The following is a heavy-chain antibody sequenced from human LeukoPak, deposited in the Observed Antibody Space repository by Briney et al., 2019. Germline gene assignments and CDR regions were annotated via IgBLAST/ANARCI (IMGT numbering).Heavy chain of an antibody. D-gene: IGHD3-3*01. CDR3: AIGRVYHFWRGPIGN. CDR2: MNAKSGNT. J-gene: IGHJ4*02. CDR1: GYTFTSYD. V-gene: IGHV1-8*03. Sequence: ASVKVSCKASGYTFTSYDINWVRQATGQGLGWMGWMNAKSGNTGYAQKFQGRVTITRNTSISTAYMELSSLRSEGTAVYYCAIGRVYHFWRGPIGNWGQGTLVTVSS.